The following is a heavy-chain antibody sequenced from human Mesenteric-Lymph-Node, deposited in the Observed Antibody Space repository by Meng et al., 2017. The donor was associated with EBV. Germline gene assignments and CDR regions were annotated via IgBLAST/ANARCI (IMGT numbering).Heavy chain of an antibody. CDR3: ARGRRGVQYFDF. CDR2: IHYSGST. CDR1: GGSVTSGSYY. D-gene: IGHD1-1*01. V-gene: IGHV4-61*01. J-gene: IGHJ4*02. Sequence: QGQLQESCPGLVKPSETLSLTCTVSGGSVTSGSYYWNWIRQPPGKRLEWIGYIHYSGSTNYNPSLKSQITISVDTSKNQLSLRVSHVTAADTAVYYCARGRRGVQYFDFWGQGALVTVSS.